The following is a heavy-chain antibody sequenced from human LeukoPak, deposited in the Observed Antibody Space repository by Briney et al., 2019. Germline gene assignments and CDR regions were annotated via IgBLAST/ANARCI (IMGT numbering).Heavy chain of an antibody. CDR2: IIPIFGTA. CDR3: ARVAAAATVGAFDI. Sequence: ASVKVSCKASGGTFSSYAISWVRQAPGQGLEWMGGIIPIFGTANYAQKFQGRVTITADESTSTAYMELSSLRSEDTAVYYCARVAAAATVGAFDIWGQGTMVTVSS. V-gene: IGHV1-69*13. D-gene: IGHD6-13*01. J-gene: IGHJ3*02. CDR1: GGTFSSYA.